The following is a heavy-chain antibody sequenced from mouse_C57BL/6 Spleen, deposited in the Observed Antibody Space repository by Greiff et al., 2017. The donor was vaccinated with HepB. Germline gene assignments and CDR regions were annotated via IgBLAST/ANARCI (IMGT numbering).Heavy chain of an antibody. CDR1: GYTFTSYW. CDR2: IDPSDSYT. D-gene: IGHD3-1*01. Sequence: QVQLKQPGAELVKPGASVKLSCKASGYTFTSYWMQWVKQRPGQGLEWIGEIDPSDSYTNYNQKFKGKATLTVDTSSSTAYMQLSSLTSEDSAVYYCARAQLGRYFDVWGTGTTVTVSS. V-gene: IGHV1-50*01. J-gene: IGHJ1*03. CDR3: ARAQLGRYFDV.